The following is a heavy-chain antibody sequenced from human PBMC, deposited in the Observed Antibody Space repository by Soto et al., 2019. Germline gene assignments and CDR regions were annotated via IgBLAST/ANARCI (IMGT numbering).Heavy chain of an antibody. CDR1: GFTFSSYE. CDR2: ISSSGSTI. J-gene: IGHJ5*02. Sequence: GGSLRLSCAASGFTFSSYEMNWVRQAPGKGLEWVSYISSSGSTIYYADSVKGRFTISRDNAKNSLYLQMNSLRAEDTAVYYCARDQTGTTLSYNWFDPWGQGTLVTVSS. CDR3: ARDQTGTTLSYNWFDP. V-gene: IGHV3-48*03. D-gene: IGHD1-7*01.